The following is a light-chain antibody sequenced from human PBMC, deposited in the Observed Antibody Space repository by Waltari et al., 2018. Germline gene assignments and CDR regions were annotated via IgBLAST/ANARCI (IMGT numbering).Light chain of an antibody. CDR3: MQGTHWPYT. J-gene: IGKJ2*01. CDR2: KVS. CDR1: QSLVHSDGNTS. V-gene: IGKV2-30*02. Sequence: DVVMTQSPLSLPVTLGQPASISCRSSQSLVHSDGNTSLYWFQQRPGQSPRRLIYKVSNRDAGVPDRFSGSGSGTDFTLKISRVEAEDVGVYYCMQGTHWPYTFGQGTKLETK.